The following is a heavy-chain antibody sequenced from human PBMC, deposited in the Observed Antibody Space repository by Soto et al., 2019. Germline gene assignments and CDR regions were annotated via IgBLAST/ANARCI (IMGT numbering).Heavy chain of an antibody. J-gene: IGHJ3*02. CDR2: IKQDGSEK. CDR1: GFTFSSYW. V-gene: IGHV3-7*01. CDR3: ARDFPIFLYQLPPPKSAFDI. D-gene: IGHD2-2*01. Sequence: PGGSLRLSCAASGFTFSSYWMSWVRQAPGKGLEWVANIKQDGSEKYYVDSVKGQFTISRDNAKNSLYLQMNSLRAEDTAVYYCARDFPIFLYQLPPPKSAFDIWGQGTMVTVSS.